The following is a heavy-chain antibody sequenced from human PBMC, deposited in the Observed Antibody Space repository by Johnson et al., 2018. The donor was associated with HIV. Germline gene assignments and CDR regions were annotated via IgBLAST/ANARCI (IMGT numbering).Heavy chain of an antibody. CDR3: ARDGYYDILTGYYRNDAFDI. V-gene: IGHV3-66*01. J-gene: IGHJ3*02. Sequence: EVHLVESGGGLVQPGGSLRLSCAASGFTVSRNYMSWVSQAPGKGLEWVSLIYSGGSTYYADSVKGRFTISRDNSKNTVYLQMNSLRAEDTAVYYCARDGYYDILTGYYRNDAFDIWGQGTMVTVSS. CDR2: IYSGGST. CDR1: GFTVSRNY. D-gene: IGHD3-9*01.